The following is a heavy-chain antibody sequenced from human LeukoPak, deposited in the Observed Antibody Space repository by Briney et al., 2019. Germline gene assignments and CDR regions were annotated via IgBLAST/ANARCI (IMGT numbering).Heavy chain of an antibody. J-gene: IGHJ4*02. V-gene: IGHV3-74*01. CDR1: EITFSKYW. CDR3: ARGASSGWYFDY. Sequence: GGSLRLSCPVSEITFSKYWIHWIRQAPGKGLLWVSRISSDWTTTTYADFVKGRFTISRDDAKNTVFLQMNSLRVEDTAVYYCARGASSGWYFDYWGQGTLVTVSS. D-gene: IGHD6-19*01. CDR2: ISSDWTTT.